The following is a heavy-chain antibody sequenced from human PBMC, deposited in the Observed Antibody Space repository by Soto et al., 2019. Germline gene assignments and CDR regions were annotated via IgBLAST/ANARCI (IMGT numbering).Heavy chain of an antibody. CDR3: ARYKPSSGYGMDV. Sequence: PSETLSLTCTVSGGSISSSSYYWGWIRQPPGKGLEWIGSIYYSGSTYYNPSLKSRVTISVDTSKNQFSLKLSSVTAADTAVYYCARYKPSSGYGMDVWGQGTTVNVSS. CDR2: IYYSGST. J-gene: IGHJ6*02. V-gene: IGHV4-39*01. CDR1: GGSISSSSYY. D-gene: IGHD6-6*01.